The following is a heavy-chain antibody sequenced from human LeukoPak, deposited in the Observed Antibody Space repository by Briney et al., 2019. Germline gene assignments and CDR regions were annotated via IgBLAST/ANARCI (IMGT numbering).Heavy chain of an antibody. V-gene: IGHV4-31*03. Sequence: PSETLSLTCTVSGGSISSGGYYWSWIRQHPGKGLEWIGYVYYSGSTYYNPSLRSRVTISVDTSKNQFSLKLSSVTAADAAVYYCARDSPFEEQQLVSLGFDPWGQGTLATVSS. CDR3: ARDSPFEEQQLVSLGFDP. J-gene: IGHJ5*02. CDR1: GGSISSGGYY. D-gene: IGHD6-13*01. CDR2: VYYSGST.